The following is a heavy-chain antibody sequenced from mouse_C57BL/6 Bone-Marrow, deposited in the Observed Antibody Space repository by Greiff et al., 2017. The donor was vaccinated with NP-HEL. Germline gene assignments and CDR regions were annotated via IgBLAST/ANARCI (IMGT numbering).Heavy chain of an antibody. D-gene: IGHD1-3*01. CDR2: INPNNGGT. CDR1: GYTITDYY. V-gene: IGHV1-26*01. CDR3: AREGKWAMDD. Sequence: EVQLQQSGPELVTPGASVKISCTASGYTITDYYMNWVKPSHGKSLAWIGDINPNNGGTRYTQKFKGTATLTVDKSSSTAYMERRSLTTVDSAVYDCAREGKWAMDDWGQGTSGTVSS. J-gene: IGHJ4*01.